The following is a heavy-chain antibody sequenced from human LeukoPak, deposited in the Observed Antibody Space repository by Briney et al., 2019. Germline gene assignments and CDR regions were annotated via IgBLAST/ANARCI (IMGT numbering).Heavy chain of an antibody. D-gene: IGHD3-10*01. Sequence: GGSLRLSCAASGFTFSKYWMTWVRQAPGKGLGWVANIKQDESEKYYADSVKGRFSVSRDNGKSSLYLQMNSLRAEDTAVYYCARQEYGLHYWGQGTLVTVSS. CDR1: GFTFSKYW. CDR3: ARQEYGLHY. CDR2: IKQDESEK. V-gene: IGHV3-7*01. J-gene: IGHJ4*02.